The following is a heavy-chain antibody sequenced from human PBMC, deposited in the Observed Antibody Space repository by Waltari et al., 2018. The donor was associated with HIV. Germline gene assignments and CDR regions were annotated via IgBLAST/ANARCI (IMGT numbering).Heavy chain of an antibody. CDR1: GFSFSEYT. J-gene: IGHJ6*02. V-gene: IGHV3-20*04. CDR2: TNWNGDIL. Sequence: EAQFVASGGGVVRPGGSLRLSCVASGFSFSEYTLTWVRQAPGKGLEWVAATNWNGDILTYADALNGRFFISRYNTQGSFHLQMNTLRDEDTAQYCCTRDGPYFYFGFDVWGQGLSVNVSS. CDR3: TRDGPYFYFGFDV.